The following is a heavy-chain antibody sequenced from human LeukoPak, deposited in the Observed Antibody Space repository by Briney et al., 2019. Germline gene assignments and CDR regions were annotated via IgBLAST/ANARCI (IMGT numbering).Heavy chain of an antibody. CDR2: ITSDASST. D-gene: IGHD3-10*01. CDR3: ARGNYYGQDY. V-gene: IGHV3-74*01. CDR1: GFTFSTSW. J-gene: IGHJ4*02. Sequence: PGGSLRLSCAASGFTFSTSWMHWVRQAPGKGLVWVSHITSDASSTNYADSVKGRFTISRDNAKNTLFLQMNSLRAEDTAVYYCARGNYYGQDYWGQGTLVTVSS.